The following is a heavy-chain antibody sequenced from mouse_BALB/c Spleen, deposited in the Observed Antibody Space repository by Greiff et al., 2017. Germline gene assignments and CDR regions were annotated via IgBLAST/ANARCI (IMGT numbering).Heavy chain of an antibody. D-gene: IGHD1-1*01. J-gene: IGHJ2*01. CDR2: ISSGGST. Sequence: EVQRVESGGGLVKPGGSLKLSCAASGFTFSSYAMSWVRQTPEKRLEWVASISSGGSTYYPDSVKGGFTISRDNARNILYLQMSSLRAEDTAMYYCARGGYYYGSSHFDYWGQGTTLTVSS. CDR1: GFTFSSYA. CDR3: ARGGYYYGSSHFDY. V-gene: IGHV5-6-5*01.